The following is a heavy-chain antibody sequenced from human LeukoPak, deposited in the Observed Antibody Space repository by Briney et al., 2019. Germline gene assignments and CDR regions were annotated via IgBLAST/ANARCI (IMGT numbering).Heavy chain of an antibody. CDR2: MNPNSGNT. J-gene: IGHJ4*02. Sequence: ASVKVSCKASGYTFTSFDINWVRQATGQGLEWMGWMNPNSGNTGYAQNFQGRVTMTRDTSISTAYMELSSLRSEDTAVYYCARGTPYCTSASCYNFWGQGTLVTVSS. CDR3: ARGTPYCTSASCYNF. CDR1: GYTFTSFD. D-gene: IGHD2-2*02. V-gene: IGHV1-8*01.